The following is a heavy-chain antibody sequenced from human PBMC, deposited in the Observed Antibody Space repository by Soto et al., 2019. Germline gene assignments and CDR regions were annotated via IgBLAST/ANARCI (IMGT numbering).Heavy chain of an antibody. CDR3: ARDAQFSTSWQEFDY. CDR1: GYTFTSYG. D-gene: IGHD2-2*01. CDR2: VNTYNGNP. Sequence: QVPLVQSGVEVKQPGASVKVSCQASGYTFTSYGISWLRQAPGQGPAWMGWVNTYNGNPNYAQTLQGRVTMTTDTSTSTAYMELRSLRSDDTAVYYCARDAQFSTSWQEFDYWGQGTLVTVSS. J-gene: IGHJ4*02. V-gene: IGHV1-18*01.